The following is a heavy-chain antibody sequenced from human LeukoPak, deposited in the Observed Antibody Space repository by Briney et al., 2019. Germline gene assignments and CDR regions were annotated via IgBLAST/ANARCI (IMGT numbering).Heavy chain of an antibody. J-gene: IGHJ4*02. Sequence: PGGSLRLSCSASGFTFSSYAMHWVRQAPGKGLEYVSAISSNGGSTYYADSVKGRFTISRDNSKNTLYLQMSSLRAEDTAVYYCVKGQYDYGSGSYYGDYWGQGTLVTVSS. D-gene: IGHD3-10*01. V-gene: IGHV3-64D*06. CDR3: VKGQYDYGSGSYYGDY. CDR1: GFTFSSYA. CDR2: ISSNGGST.